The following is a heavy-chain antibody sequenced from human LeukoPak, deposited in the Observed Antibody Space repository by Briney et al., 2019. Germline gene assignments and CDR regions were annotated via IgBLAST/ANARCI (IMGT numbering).Heavy chain of an antibody. Sequence: GGSLRLSCAASGFTFSSYAMHWVRQAPGKGLEWVAVISYDGSNKYYADSVKGRFTISRDNSKNTLYLQMNSLRAEDTAVYYCARDRAPVDVWGSYRSGGFDIWGQGTMVTVSS. D-gene: IGHD3-16*02. V-gene: IGHV3-30*04. CDR1: GFTFSSYA. J-gene: IGHJ3*02. CDR2: ISYDGSNK. CDR3: ARDRAPVDVWGSYRSGGFDI.